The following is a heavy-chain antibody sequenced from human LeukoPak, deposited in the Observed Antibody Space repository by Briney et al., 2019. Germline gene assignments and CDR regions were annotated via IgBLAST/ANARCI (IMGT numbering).Heavy chain of an antibody. CDR1: GYTFTNYY. J-gene: IGHJ4*02. V-gene: IGHV1-46*01. D-gene: IGHD5-18*01. CDR3: AREIGPIELHLWGSAFDY. Sequence: GASVKVSCKASGYTFTNYYIHWVRQAPGQGLEWMGIINPGGRSTSYAQKFQGRVTMTRDTSTSTVYMELSSLSSEDTAVYYCAREIGPIELHLWGSAFDYWGQGTLVTVSS. CDR2: INPGGRST.